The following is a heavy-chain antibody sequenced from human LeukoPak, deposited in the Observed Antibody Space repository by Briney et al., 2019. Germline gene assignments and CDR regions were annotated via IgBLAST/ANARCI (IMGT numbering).Heavy chain of an antibody. V-gene: IGHV1-24*01. CDR3: ATEDYSSSWYRY. CDR1: GYTLTELS. CDR2: FDPEDGET. Sequence: ASVKVSFKVTGYTLTELSMHWVRQAPGKGLEWMGGFDPEDGETIYAQKFQGRVTLTEDTSTDTAYMELSSLRSEDTAVYYCATEDYSSSWYRYWGQGTLVTVSS. D-gene: IGHD6-13*01. J-gene: IGHJ4*02.